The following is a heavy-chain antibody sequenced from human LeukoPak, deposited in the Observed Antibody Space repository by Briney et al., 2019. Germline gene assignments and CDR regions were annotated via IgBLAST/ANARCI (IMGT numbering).Heavy chain of an antibody. J-gene: IGHJ3*02. Sequence: SETLSLTCTVSGGSISSHFWSWIRQPPGKGLEWIAYIYCSGSTDYNPSLKSRVTISVDTSKNQFSLKLSSVTAADTAVYYCARQTMTTADAFDIWGQGTMVTVSS. CDR3: ARQTMTTADAFDI. V-gene: IGHV4-59*08. CDR1: GGSISSHF. CDR2: IYCSGST. D-gene: IGHD4-17*01.